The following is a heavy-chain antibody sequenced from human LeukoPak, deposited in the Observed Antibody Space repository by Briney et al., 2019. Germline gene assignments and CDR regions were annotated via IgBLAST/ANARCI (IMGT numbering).Heavy chain of an antibody. CDR2: IDPNSGGT. CDR1: GYTFTAYY. Sequence: ASVKVSCKASGYTFTAYYIHWVRQAPGQGLEWMGWIDPNSGGTNFAQKFQGRVTMTRDTSITTAYVELSSLKSDDPAVYYCARGDIQWDYWGQGTPVTVSS. D-gene: IGHD6-19*01. CDR3: ARGDIQWDY. V-gene: IGHV1-2*02. J-gene: IGHJ4*02.